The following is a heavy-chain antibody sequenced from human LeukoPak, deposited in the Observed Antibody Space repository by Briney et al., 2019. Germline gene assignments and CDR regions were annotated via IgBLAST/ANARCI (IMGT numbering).Heavy chain of an antibody. Sequence: PGRSLRLSCAASGLTFSSYGMHWVRQTPGQGLEWVSSISSRSTYTYYADSVRGRFTVSRDSAKNSLFLQMDNLRVEDTAIYYCARAHIQDYTIVGLVDHWGQGTLVTVSS. V-gene: IGHV3-21*01. CDR1: GLTFSSYG. D-gene: IGHD1-26*01. CDR3: ARAHIQDYTIVGLVDH. CDR2: ISSRSTYT. J-gene: IGHJ5*02.